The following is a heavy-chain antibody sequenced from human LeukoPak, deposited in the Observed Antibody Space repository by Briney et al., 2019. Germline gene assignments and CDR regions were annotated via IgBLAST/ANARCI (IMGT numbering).Heavy chain of an antibody. CDR2: SSGSGDSA. D-gene: IGHD6-13*01. CDR1: GFTFSSYA. V-gene: IGHV3-23*01. Sequence: GGSLRLSCAASGFTFSSYAMSWVRQAPGEGLEWVSASSGSGDSADYADAVKGRFTISRDNSKSTLYLQMTSLRVDDTAVYYCAKRATAGGFDSWGQGTLVTVSS. CDR3: AKRATAGGFDS. J-gene: IGHJ4*02.